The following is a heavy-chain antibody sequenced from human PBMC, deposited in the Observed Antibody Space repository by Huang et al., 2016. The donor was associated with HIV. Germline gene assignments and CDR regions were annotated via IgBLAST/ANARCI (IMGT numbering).Heavy chain of an antibody. J-gene: IGHJ6*02. V-gene: IGHV1-18*04. Sequence: QVQLVQSGAEVKKPGASVKVSCKASGYTFTSYGITWVRQAPGQGLEWMGWINPYNGDTNNAQKLQGRFTMTTDTSTSTAYMELRSLKSDDTAIYYCARGTVPPPLYYYYGMDVWGQGTTVTVSS. CDR3: ARGTVPPPLYYYYGMDV. CDR2: INPYNGDT. CDR1: GYTFTSYG. D-gene: IGHD4-17*01.